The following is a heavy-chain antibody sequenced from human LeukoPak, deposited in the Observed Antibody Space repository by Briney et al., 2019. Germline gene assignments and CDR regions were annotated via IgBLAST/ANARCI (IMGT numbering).Heavy chain of an antibody. D-gene: IGHD6-13*01. Sequence: GESLKISCKGSGYSFTIYWIGWVRQMPGKGLEWMGIIYPGDSDTRYSPSFQGQVTFSVDKSISTAYLQWSSLKASDTAMYYCARFGLTSSLDYWGQGTLVTVSS. CDR1: GYSFTIYW. V-gene: IGHV5-51*01. CDR3: ARFGLTSSLDY. J-gene: IGHJ4*02. CDR2: IYPGDSDT.